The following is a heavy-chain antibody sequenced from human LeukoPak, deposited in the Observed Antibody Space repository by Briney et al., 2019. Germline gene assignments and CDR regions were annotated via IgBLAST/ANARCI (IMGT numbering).Heavy chain of an antibody. J-gene: IGHJ6*03. CDR2: IYDTGST. CDR1: GGSIDSHY. V-gene: IGHV4-59*11. Sequence: SETLSLTCTVSGGSIDSHYWSWIRQPPGKGLEWIGYIYDTGSTSYNSSLKSRATISVDTSKTQFSLKPSSVTAADTAVYPCARDKGVGNYYDSRNYYYYYMDVWGKGTTVTISS. D-gene: IGHD3-22*01. CDR3: ARDKGVGNYYDSRNYYYYYMDV.